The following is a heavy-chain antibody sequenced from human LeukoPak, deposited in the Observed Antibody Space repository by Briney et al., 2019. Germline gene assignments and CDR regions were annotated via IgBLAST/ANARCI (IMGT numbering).Heavy chain of an antibody. Sequence: TSETLSLTCTVSGGSISSSSYYWGWIRQPPGKGLEWIGSIYYTGSTYYNPSLESRVTISRDTSKSQFSLNLISLTAADTAVYYCARRGSSRWYDSWGQGTLVTVSS. CDR1: GGSISSSSYY. D-gene: IGHD6-19*01. V-gene: IGHV4-39*01. CDR3: ARRGSSRWYDS. CDR2: IYYTGST. J-gene: IGHJ5*01.